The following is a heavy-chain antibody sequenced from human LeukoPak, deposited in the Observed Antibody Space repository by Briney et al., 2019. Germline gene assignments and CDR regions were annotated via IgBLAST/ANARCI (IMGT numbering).Heavy chain of an antibody. CDR1: GFTFSDYY. Sequence: PGGSLRLSCAASGFTFSDYYMSWIRQAPGKGLEWVSYISDSGSTIYYADSVKGQFTISRDNAKNSLYLQMNSLRAEDTAVYYCARGPGITMVRGVITQSLYYFDFWGQGTLVTVSS. V-gene: IGHV3-11*01. CDR2: ISDSGSTI. D-gene: IGHD3-10*01. J-gene: IGHJ4*02. CDR3: ARGPGITMVRGVITQSLYYFDF.